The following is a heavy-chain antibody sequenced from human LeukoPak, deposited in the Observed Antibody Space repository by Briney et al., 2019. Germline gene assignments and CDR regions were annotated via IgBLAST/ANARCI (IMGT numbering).Heavy chain of an antibody. CDR3: ARTNYYDSSGYPDYYYYYMDV. D-gene: IGHD3-22*01. CDR1: RGSISSYY. J-gene: IGHJ6*03. V-gene: IGHV4-59*01. CDR2: IYYSGST. Sequence: SETLSLTCTVSRGSISSYYWSWIRQPPGKGLEWIGYIYYSGSTNYNPSLKSRVTISVDTFKNQFSLRVTSVTAADTAVYYCARTNYYDSSGYPDYYYYYMDVWGKGTTVTISS.